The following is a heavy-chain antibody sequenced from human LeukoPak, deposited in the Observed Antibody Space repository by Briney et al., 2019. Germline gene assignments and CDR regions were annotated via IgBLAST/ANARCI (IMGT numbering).Heavy chain of an antibody. CDR2: ISGGGETT. Sequence: GGSLRLSCAAPGFTFNNYAMNWVRQAPGKGLEWVSPISGGGETTYYADSAKGRFTISRDNSQNTLYLQMNSLRAEDTAVYYCARDYADYVGYFFFDYWGQGTLVTVSS. D-gene: IGHD4-17*01. CDR3: ARDYADYVGYFFFDY. V-gene: IGHV3-23*01. CDR1: GFTFNNYA. J-gene: IGHJ4*02.